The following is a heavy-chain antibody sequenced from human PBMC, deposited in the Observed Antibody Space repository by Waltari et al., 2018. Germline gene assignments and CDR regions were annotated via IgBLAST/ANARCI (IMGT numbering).Heavy chain of an antibody. CDR3: AREGDYYYGMDV. CDR2: INAGNGNK. D-gene: IGHD3-16*01. CDR1: GYTFTSYA. V-gene: IGHV1-3*01. Sequence: QVQLVQSGAEVKKPGASVKVSCKASGYTFTSYAMHWVRQAPGQRLEWMGWINAGNGNKKYSQKFQGRVTITRDTSASTAYMELSSLRSEDTAVYYCAREGDYYYGMDVWGQGTTVTVSS. J-gene: IGHJ6*02.